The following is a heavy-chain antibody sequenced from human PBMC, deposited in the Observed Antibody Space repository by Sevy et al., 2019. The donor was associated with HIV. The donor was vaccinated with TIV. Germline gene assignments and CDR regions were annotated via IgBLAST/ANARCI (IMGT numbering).Heavy chain of an antibody. CDR2: ISSGSSYI. V-gene: IGHV3-21*01. J-gene: IGHJ3*02. CDR3: ARRRHGTKGGDVFDI. Sequence: GGSLRLSCAASGFTFSTYSMNWVRQAPGKGLEWVSSISSGSSYIYYADSLKGRFTISRDNAKKSLYLQMNSLRAEDTAVYYCARRRHGTKGGDVFDIWGQGTMVTVSS. CDR1: GFTFSTYS. D-gene: IGHD2-8*01.